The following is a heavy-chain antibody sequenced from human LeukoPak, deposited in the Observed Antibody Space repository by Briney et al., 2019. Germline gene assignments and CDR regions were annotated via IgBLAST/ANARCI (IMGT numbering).Heavy chain of an antibody. CDR1: GFTFSSYS. Sequence: GGSLRLSWAASGFTFSSYSMNWVRQAPGKGLEWVSSISSSSSYIYYADSVKGRFTISRDNAKNSLYLQMNSLRAEDTAVYYCARDGPSGVDAFDIWGQGTMVTVSS. V-gene: IGHV3-21*01. CDR2: ISSSSSYI. CDR3: ARDGPSGVDAFDI. D-gene: IGHD3-10*01. J-gene: IGHJ3*02.